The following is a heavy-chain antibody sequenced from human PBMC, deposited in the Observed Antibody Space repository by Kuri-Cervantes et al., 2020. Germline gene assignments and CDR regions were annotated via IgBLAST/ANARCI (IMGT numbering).Heavy chain of an antibody. CDR2: IYHSGST. J-gene: IGHJ4*02. CDR1: GGSISSSSYY. Sequence: ESLKISCTVSGGSISSSSYYWGWIRQPPGKGLEWIGSIYHSGSTYYNPSLKSRVTISVDTSKNQFSLKLSSVTAADTAVYYCARSGGIQLWSSGLDYWGQGTLVTDSS. CDR3: ARSGGIQLWSSGLDY. V-gene: IGHV4-39*01. D-gene: IGHD5-18*01.